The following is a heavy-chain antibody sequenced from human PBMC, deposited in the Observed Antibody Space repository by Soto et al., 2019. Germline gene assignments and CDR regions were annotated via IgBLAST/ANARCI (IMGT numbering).Heavy chain of an antibody. CDR2: ISWNSGSI. J-gene: IGHJ4*01. CDR3: AKEYSGYDYFDY. CDR1: GFHIDDYA. Sequence: PGGSLRVSYTAAGFHIDDYAMHWVRHAPGKGLEWVSGISWNSGSIGYADSVKGRFTISRDNAKNSLYLQMNSLRAEDTALYYCAKEYSGYDYFDYWGRGTLVTVSS. V-gene: IGHV3-9*01. D-gene: IGHD5-12*01.